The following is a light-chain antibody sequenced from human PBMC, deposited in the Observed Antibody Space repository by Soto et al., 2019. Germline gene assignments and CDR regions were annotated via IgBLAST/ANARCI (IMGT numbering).Light chain of an antibody. CDR1: QGISSY. CDR2: AAS. V-gene: IGKV1-8*01. CDR3: QQYYSYPLT. Sequence: AIRMTQSPSSFSASTGCRVTITCRSSQGISSYLAWYQQKPGKAPKLLIYAASTLQSGVPSRFSGSGSGTDFTLTISCLQYEDFATYYCQQYYSYPLTFGGGTKADIK. J-gene: IGKJ4*01.